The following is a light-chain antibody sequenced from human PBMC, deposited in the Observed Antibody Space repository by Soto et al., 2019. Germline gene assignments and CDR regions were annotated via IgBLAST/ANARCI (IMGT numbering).Light chain of an antibody. Sequence: EIVWTQSPGTLSLSPGARATLSCRASQSVSNNYLAWYQQKPGQAPRLLIYGASNRATGIPDRFSGRVSGADFTLSISRLEPEDFAVYXCXQYGSSPPRTFCQLTKLDIK. CDR2: GAS. J-gene: IGKJ1*01. V-gene: IGKV3-20*01. CDR3: XQYGSSPPRT. CDR1: QSVSNNY.